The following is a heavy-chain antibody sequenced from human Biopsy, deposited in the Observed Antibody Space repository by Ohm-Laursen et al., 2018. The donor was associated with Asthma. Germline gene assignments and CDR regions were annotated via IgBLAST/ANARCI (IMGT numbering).Heavy chain of an antibody. CDR3: ARPSPKRDIFYNYYNMEV. CDR2: ISPIFGSS. D-gene: IGHD3-3*02. J-gene: IGHJ6*02. CDR1: GGMFGNYA. Sequence: SSVKVSCKASGGMFGNYAISWVRQAPGLGLEWMGGISPIFGSSNYAQRFQGRVTITADIFTRTVYMELSGLRFDDTAIYYCARPSPKRDIFYNYYNMEVWGQGTTVFVSS. V-gene: IGHV1-69*06.